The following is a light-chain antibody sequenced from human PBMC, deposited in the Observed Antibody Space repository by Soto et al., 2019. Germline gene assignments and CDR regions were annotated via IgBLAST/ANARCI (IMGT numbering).Light chain of an antibody. V-gene: IGKV3-11*01. J-gene: IGKJ5*01. CDR3: QQRPMWPIT. CDR2: DAY. Sequence: EVVLTPSPVTLSLSPGERATLSCRASQSFRGLLAWYQQKPGQAPRLLIYDAYNRATGIPPRFSGSGSGTDFTLTISSLEPEDSAVYYCQQRPMWPITFGQGTRLEIK. CDR1: QSFRGL.